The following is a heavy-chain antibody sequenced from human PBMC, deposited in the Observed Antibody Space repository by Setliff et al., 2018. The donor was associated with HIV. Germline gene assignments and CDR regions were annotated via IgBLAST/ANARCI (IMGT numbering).Heavy chain of an antibody. Sequence: SETLSLTCTVFGGSISSSSYYWGWIRQPPGKGLEWIGSIYFSGRTYYNPSLKSRVTMSVDTSKHQFSLNLNSVTAADTAVYYCAKVDSYAGKNFDYWGQGTLVTVSS. J-gene: IGHJ4*02. CDR1: GGSISSSSYY. CDR2: IYFSGRT. V-gene: IGHV4-39*01. CDR3: AKVDSYAGKNFDY. D-gene: IGHD5-18*01.